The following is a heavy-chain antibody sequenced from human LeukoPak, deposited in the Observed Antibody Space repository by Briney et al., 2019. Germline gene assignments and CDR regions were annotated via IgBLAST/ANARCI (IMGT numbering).Heavy chain of an antibody. CDR1: GGSFSGYY. J-gene: IGHJ4*02. V-gene: IGHV4-34*01. D-gene: IGHD5-12*01. Sequence: SSETLSLTCAVYGGSFSGYYWSWIRQPPGKGLEWIGEINHSGSTNYNPSLKSRVTISVDTSKNQFSLKLSSVTAADTAVYYCARRNLFVAGSDYWGQGTLVTVSS. CDR2: INHSGST. CDR3: ARRNLFVAGSDY.